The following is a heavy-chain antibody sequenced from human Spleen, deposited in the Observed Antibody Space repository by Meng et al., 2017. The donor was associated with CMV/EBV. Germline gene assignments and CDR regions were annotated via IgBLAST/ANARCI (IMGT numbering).Heavy chain of an antibody. J-gene: IGHJ5*02. V-gene: IGHV4-4*02. CDR2: IYHSGST. Sequence: SGGSISSSTWWSWVRQPPGKGLEWIGEIYHSGSTNYNPSLKSRVTISVDKSKNQFSLKLSSVTAADTAVYYCARASGSTSSGWFDPWGQGTLVTVSS. CDR1: GGSISSSTW. CDR3: ARASGSTSSGWFDP. D-gene: IGHD2-2*01.